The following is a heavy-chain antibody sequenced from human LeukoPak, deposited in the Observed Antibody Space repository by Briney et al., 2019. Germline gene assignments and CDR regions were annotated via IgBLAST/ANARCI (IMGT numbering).Heavy chain of an antibody. CDR2: ITSDAYI. D-gene: IGHD4-17*01. V-gene: IGHV3-21*01. CDR3: ARADYGDYGVAY. CDR1: GFAFSSSN. J-gene: IGHJ4*02. Sequence: PGGSLRLSCAASGFAFSSSNLNWFRQAPGKGLEWVSSITSDAYIYYADSLKGRFSISRDNAKNSVYLQMISLRAEDTAIYYCARADYGDYGVAYSGQGTLVTVSS.